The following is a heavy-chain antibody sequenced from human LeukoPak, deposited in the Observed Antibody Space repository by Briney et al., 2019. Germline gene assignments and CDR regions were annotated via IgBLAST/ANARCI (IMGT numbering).Heavy chain of an antibody. Sequence: GSLRLSCAASGFTFSSYWMHWVRQAPGKGLVWVSRINSDGSSTSYADSVKGRFTISRDNAKNSLYLQMNSLTAEDSAVYYCASRRGSNRPFDYWGQGTLVTVSS. CDR2: INSDGSST. CDR3: ASRRGSNRPFDY. CDR1: GFTFSSYW. J-gene: IGHJ4*02. D-gene: IGHD1-26*01. V-gene: IGHV3-74*01.